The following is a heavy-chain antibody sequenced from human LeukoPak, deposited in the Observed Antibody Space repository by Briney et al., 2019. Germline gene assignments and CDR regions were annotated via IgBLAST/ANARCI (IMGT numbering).Heavy chain of an antibody. D-gene: IGHD2-2*01. CDR3: ARAHYPYCSSTSCYDRRYNWIDP. J-gene: IGHJ5*02. CDR2: IYYNGST. CDR1: GGSISSGGYY. Sequence: SQTLSLTCTVSGGSISSGGYYWSWIRQHPGTGLEWIGYIYYNGSTYYNPSLKSRVTISVDTSKNQFSLKLSSVTAADTAVYYCARAHYPYCSSTSCYDRRYNWIDPWGQGTLVTVSS. V-gene: IGHV4-31*03.